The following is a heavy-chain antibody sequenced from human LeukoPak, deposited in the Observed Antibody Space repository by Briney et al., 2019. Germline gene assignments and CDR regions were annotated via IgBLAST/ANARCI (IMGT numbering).Heavy chain of an antibody. D-gene: IGHD7-27*01. CDR3: ARDLAWGGY. CDR2: ITSSSSSM. J-gene: IGHJ4*02. V-gene: IGHV3-21*01. Sequence: GGSLRLSCAASGFTFSSYAMHWVRQAPGKGLEWVSSITSSSSSMYSADSVKGRLTISRDNAKNSLYLQMNSLRAEDTAVYYCARDLAWGGYWGQGTLVTVSS. CDR1: GFTFSSYA.